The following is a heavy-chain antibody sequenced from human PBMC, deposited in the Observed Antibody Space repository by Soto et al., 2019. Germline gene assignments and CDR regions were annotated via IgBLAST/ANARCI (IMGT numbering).Heavy chain of an antibody. CDR3: AQGFSYSVIDY. CDR1: GFTFSTYG. V-gene: IGHV3-30*18. Sequence: QVQLVESGGGVVQPGRSLRLSCAASGFTFSTYGMHWVRQAPGKGLEWVAVISYDGSNKYYADSVKGRFTISRDNSKNTLYLQMSSLRAEDTAVYYCAQGFSYSVIDYWGQGTLVNVSS. CDR2: ISYDGSNK. J-gene: IGHJ4*02. D-gene: IGHD5-18*01.